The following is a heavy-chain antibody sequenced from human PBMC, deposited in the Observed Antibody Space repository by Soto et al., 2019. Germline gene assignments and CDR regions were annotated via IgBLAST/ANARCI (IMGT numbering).Heavy chain of an antibody. CDR2: IYYSGST. CDR1: GGSISSYY. D-gene: IGHD3-16*01. V-gene: IGHV4-59*08. CDR3: ARIWGLDAFDI. Sequence: QVQLQESGPGLVKPSETLSLTCTVSGGSISSYYWSWIRQPPGKGLEWIGYIYYSGSTNYNPSLEXRXTXSXXTSKNQFSLKLSSVTAADTAVYYFARIWGLDAFDIWGQGTMVTVSS. J-gene: IGHJ3*02.